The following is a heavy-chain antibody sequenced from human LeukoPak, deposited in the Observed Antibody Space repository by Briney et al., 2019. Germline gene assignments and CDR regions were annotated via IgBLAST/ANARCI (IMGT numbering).Heavy chain of an antibody. CDR3: ARHYYDFWSGYSYYFDY. CDR1: GYSFTSYW. Sequence: KGGESLKISCKGSGYSFTSYWIGWVRQMPGKGLEWMGIIYPGDSDTRYSPSFQGQVTISADKSISTACLQWSSLKASDTAMYYCARHYYDFWSGYSYYFDYWGQGTLVTVSS. CDR2: IYPGDSDT. J-gene: IGHJ4*02. D-gene: IGHD3-3*01. V-gene: IGHV5-51*01.